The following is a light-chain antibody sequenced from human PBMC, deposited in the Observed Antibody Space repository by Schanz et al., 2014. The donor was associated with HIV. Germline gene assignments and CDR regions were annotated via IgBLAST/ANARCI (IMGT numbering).Light chain of an antibody. J-gene: IGLJ2*01. CDR2: DVN. V-gene: IGLV2-14*03. CDR1: NSDVGNYNY. CDR3: SSHAGRNSFVV. Sequence: QCALTQPASVSGSLGQAITISCTGTNSDVGNYNYVSWYQQHPGKAPKLIIYDVNNRPSGVSNRFSGSKSGNTASLTISGLQAEDEADYYCSSHAGRNSFVVFGGGTKLTVL.